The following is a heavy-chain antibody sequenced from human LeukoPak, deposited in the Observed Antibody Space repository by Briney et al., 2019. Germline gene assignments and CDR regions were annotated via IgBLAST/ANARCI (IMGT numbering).Heavy chain of an antibody. V-gene: IGHV3-30*04. CDR2: ISYDGSNK. J-gene: IGHJ5*02. Sequence: GGSLRLSCAASGFTFSSYAMHWVRQAPGKGLEWVAVISYDGSNKYYADSVKGRFTISRDNSKNTLYLQMNSLRAEDTAVYYCARVGEDWFDPWGQGTLVTVSS. CDR3: ARVGEDWFDP. CDR1: GFTFSSYA.